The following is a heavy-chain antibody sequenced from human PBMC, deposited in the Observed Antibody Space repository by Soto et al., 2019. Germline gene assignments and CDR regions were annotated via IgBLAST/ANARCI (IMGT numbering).Heavy chain of an antibody. CDR1: GYSFGGYW. J-gene: IGHJ6*02. V-gene: IGHV5-10-1*01. D-gene: IGHD6-13*01. Sequence: GESLKISCKGSGYSFGGYWITWVRQKPGKGLEWMGRIDPSDSQTNYSPSFQGHVTISAEKSISTAYLQWSRLKASDTAMYYCATPIRRSSWSSYYYYYGMDVWGQGTTVTVSS. CDR2: IDPSDSQT. CDR3: ATPIRRSSWSSYYYYYGMDV.